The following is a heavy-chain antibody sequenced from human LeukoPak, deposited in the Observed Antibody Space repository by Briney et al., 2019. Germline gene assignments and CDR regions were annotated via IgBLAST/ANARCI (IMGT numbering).Heavy chain of an antibody. D-gene: IGHD4-23*01. J-gene: IGHJ4*02. CDR3: ARRGAVYAGNDFDY. V-gene: IGHV4-59*08. CDR2: IYYSETT. CDR1: GGSISRNF. Sequence: PSETLSLTCTVSGGSISRNFWNWIRQPPGKGLEWIGNIYYSETTNYNPSLKSRVSISVDTSKNLLSLKLSSVTAADTAVYYCARRGAVYAGNDFDYWGQGTLVSVST.